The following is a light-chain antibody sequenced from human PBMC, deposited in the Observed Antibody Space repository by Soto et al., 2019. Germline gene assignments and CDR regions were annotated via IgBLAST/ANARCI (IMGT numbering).Light chain of an antibody. CDR3: QQHNNYSPT. Sequence: DIQMTQSPSTLSASVGDRVTVTCRASQTIGSWLAWYQQKPGRAPKLLIFDASSLESGVPSRFSGSGSGTEFTLTISSLQPDDFATYYCQQHNNYSPTFGQGTKVDIK. CDR2: DAS. J-gene: IGKJ2*01. CDR1: QTIGSW. V-gene: IGKV1-5*01.